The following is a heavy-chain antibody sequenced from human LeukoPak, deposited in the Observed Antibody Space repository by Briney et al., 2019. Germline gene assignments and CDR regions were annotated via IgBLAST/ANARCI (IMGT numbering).Heavy chain of an antibody. CDR2: IYPGDSDA. CDR1: GYGFNNYW. J-gene: IGHJ5*02. Sequence: GESLKISCKASGYGFNNYWIAWVRQVPGKGLGWMGFIYPGDSDANYSPSFEGQITISADKSIKAAYLGWSSLRASDTAMYYCARHDAARRRLVRFDPWGQGTQVIVS. D-gene: IGHD6-25*01. CDR3: ARHDAARRRLVRFDP. V-gene: IGHV5-51*01.